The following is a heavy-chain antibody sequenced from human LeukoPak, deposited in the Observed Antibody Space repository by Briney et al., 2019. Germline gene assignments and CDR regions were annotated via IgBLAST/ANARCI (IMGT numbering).Heavy chain of an antibody. D-gene: IGHD4-23*01. CDR2: ISGSGGST. Sequence: GGSLRLSCAASGFTFGSYAMSWVRQAPGKGLEWVSAISGSGGSTYYADSVKGRFTISRDNSKNTLYLQMNSLRAEDTAVYYCAKDHYGGRGYFDYWGQGTLVTVSS. CDR3: AKDHYGGRGYFDY. J-gene: IGHJ4*02. V-gene: IGHV3-23*01. CDR1: GFTFGSYA.